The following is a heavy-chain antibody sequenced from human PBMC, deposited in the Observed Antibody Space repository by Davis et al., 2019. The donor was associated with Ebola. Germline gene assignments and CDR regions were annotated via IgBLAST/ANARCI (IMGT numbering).Heavy chain of an antibody. CDR3: AKDGDTATYYYYYYGMDV. CDR2: ISGSGGST. D-gene: IGHD5-18*01. Sequence: GESLKISCAASGFTFSSYAMSWVRQAPGKGLEWVSAISGSGGSTYYADSVKGRFTISRDNSKNTLYLQMNSLRAEDTAVYYCAKDGDTATYYYYYYGMDVWGQGTTVTVSS. CDR1: GFTFSSYA. J-gene: IGHJ6*02. V-gene: IGHV3-23*01.